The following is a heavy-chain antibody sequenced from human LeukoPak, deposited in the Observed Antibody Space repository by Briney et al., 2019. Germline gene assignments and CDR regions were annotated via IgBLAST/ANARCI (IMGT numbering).Heavy chain of an antibody. CDR2: INHSGST. D-gene: IGHD6-19*01. CDR1: GESFSNYY. V-gene: IGHV4-34*01. Sequence: SETLSLTCAVYGESFSNYYWSWIRQPPGKGLEWIGEINHSGSTNYNPALKSRVTISVDTSKNQFSLKLSSVTAADTAVYYCARGPAVAATRGAFDIWGQGTMVTVSS. CDR3: ARGPAVAATRGAFDI. J-gene: IGHJ3*02.